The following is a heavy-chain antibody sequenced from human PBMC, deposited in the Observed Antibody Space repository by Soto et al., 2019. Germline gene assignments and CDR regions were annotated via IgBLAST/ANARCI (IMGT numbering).Heavy chain of an antibody. CDR3: AKHMSNGSPDY. Sequence: EVQLLESGGALVQPGGSLRLSCAASGFTFSSYAMSWVRQAPGKGLEWVSLISASGGGTYYADSVKGRFTISRDNAENTLYLQMNSLSAEDTAVFYCAKHMSNGSPDYWGQGTLVTVSS. V-gene: IGHV3-23*01. CDR1: GFTFSSYA. D-gene: IGHD1-26*01. CDR2: ISASGGGT. J-gene: IGHJ4*02.